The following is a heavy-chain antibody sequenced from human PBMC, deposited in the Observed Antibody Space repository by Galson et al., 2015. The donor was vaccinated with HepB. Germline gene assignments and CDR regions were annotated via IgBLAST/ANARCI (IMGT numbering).Heavy chain of an antibody. CDR3: AKGATPRFYDSSGYYYLDAFDI. CDR2: ISYDGSNK. Sequence: LRLSCAASGFTFSSYGMHWVRQAPGKGLEWVAVISYDGSNKHYADSVKGRFTIFRDNSKNTLYLQMNSLRTEDTAVHFCAKGATPRFYDSSGYYYLDAFDIWGQGTMVTVSS. J-gene: IGHJ3*02. CDR1: GFTFSSYG. V-gene: IGHV3-30*18. D-gene: IGHD3-22*01.